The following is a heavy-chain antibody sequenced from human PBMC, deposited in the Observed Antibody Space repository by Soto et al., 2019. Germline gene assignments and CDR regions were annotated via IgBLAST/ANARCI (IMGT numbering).Heavy chain of an antibody. D-gene: IGHD3-22*01. Sequence: VQLLESGPGLEKPSQTLSLTCTVSGGSISSGGYYWSWIRQHPGKGLEWIGYIYYSGSTYYNPSIKSRVTISVDTSKNQFSRKLSSVTAADTAVYYCARGRGYYDSSGYPGRAFDIWGQGTKVTV. CDR2: IYYSGST. CDR3: ARGRGYYDSSGYPGRAFDI. J-gene: IGHJ3*02. CDR1: GGSISSGGYY. V-gene: IGHV4-31*03.